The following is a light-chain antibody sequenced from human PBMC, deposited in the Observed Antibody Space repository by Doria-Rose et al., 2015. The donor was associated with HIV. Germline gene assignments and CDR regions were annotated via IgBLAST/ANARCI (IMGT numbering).Light chain of an antibody. CDR1: QDISNS. V-gene: IGKV1-NL1*01. Sequence: PSASVGDRVTITCRASQDISNSLAWYQQIPGKAPKLLVYGASRLETGVPSSFSGGGSGTDYTLTISSLQPEDFATYYRQQYYTTPMYTFGQGTKLEIK. J-gene: IGKJ2*01. CDR2: GAS. CDR3: QQYYTTPMYT.